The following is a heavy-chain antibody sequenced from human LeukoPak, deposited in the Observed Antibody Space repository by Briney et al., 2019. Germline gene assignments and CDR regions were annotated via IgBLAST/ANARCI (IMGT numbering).Heavy chain of an antibody. V-gene: IGHV3-23*01. CDR2: ISGSGGST. CDR3: ARSIVSSGWEYYGMDV. CDR1: GFTFSSYA. J-gene: IGHJ6*02. D-gene: IGHD6-19*01. Sequence: GGSLRLSCAASGFTFSSYAMSWVRQAPGKGLEWVSAISGSGGSTYYADSVKGRFTISRDNSKNTLYLQMNSLRAEDTAVYYCARSIVSSGWEYYGMDVWGQGTTVTVSS.